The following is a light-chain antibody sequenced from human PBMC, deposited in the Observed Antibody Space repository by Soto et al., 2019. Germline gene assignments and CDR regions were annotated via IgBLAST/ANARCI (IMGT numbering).Light chain of an antibody. CDR1: QAISSN. CDR3: QQRSNWPLT. CDR2: GAS. Sequence: EIVMTQSPATLSVSRGERATLSCRANQAISSNLAWYQQKPGQAPRLLMFGASTRATGIPARFSGSGSGTDFTLTISSLEPEDFAVYYCQQRSNWPLTFGGGTKV. J-gene: IGKJ4*01. V-gene: IGKV3-15*01.